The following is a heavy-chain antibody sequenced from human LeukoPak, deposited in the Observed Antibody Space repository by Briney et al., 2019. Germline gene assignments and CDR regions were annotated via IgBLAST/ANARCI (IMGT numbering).Heavy chain of an antibody. CDR3: ARREYYYDSLDV. Sequence: SETLSLTCTVSGGSISSYYWSWIRQPPGKGLEWIGYIYYSGSTNYNPSLKSRVTISVDTSKSQFSLKLSSVTAADTAVYYCARREYYYDSLDVWGQGTTVTVSS. CDR1: GGSISSYY. J-gene: IGHJ6*02. CDR2: IYYSGST. D-gene: IGHD3-22*01. V-gene: IGHV4-59*08.